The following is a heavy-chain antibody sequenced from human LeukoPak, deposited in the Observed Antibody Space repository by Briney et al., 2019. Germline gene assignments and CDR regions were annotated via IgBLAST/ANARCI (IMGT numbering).Heavy chain of an antibody. Sequence: ASVKVSCKASGYTFTSYGISWVRQAPGQGLEWMGWISAYNGNTNYAQKLQGRVTMTTDTSTSTACMELRSLRSDDTAVYYCARVYPLSGYYQLFDYWGQGTLVTVSS. J-gene: IGHJ4*02. CDR2: ISAYNGNT. CDR1: GYTFTSYG. V-gene: IGHV1-18*01. CDR3: ARVYPLSGYYQLFDY. D-gene: IGHD3-22*01.